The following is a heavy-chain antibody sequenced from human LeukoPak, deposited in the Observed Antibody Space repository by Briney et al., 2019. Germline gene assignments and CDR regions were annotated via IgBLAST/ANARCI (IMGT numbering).Heavy chain of an antibody. CDR3: ARDTAMVRGLSFDP. V-gene: IGHV1-2*02. CDR2: INPNSGGT. CDR1: GYTFTSYG. Sequence: ASVKVSCKASGYTFTSYGISWVRQAPGQGLEWMGWINPNSGGTNYAQKFQGRVTMTRDTSISTAYMELSRLRSDDTAVYYCARDTAMVRGLSFDPWGQGTLVTVSS. D-gene: IGHD5-18*01. J-gene: IGHJ5*02.